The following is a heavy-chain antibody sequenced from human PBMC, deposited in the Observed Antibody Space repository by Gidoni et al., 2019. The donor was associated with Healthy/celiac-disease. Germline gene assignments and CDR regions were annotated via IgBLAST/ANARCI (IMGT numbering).Heavy chain of an antibody. CDR2: IRSKANSYAT. CDR3: YPSNWFDP. Sequence: EVQLVESGGGLVQPGGSLKLSWAASGFTFSGSAMHWVRQASGKGLEWVGRIRSKANSYATAYAASVKGRFTISRDDSKNTAYLQMNSLKTEDTAVYYCYPSNWFDPWGQGTLVTVSS. CDR1: GFTFSGSA. V-gene: IGHV3-73*01. J-gene: IGHJ5*02.